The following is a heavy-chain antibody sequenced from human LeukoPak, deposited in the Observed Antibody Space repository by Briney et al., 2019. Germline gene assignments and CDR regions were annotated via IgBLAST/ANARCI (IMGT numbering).Heavy chain of an antibody. CDR2: IYNSGST. Sequence: SETLSLTFAVYGWSYSRSHWGWLRQPPGKGLEWIGEIYNSGSTIYNPSLKSRVTISVDTYKNQFSLNLISVTAADTAVYYRVRAFGYWGQGTLVTVSS. J-gene: IGHJ4*02. V-gene: IGHV4-34*01. CDR3: VRAFGY. CDR1: GWSYSRSH.